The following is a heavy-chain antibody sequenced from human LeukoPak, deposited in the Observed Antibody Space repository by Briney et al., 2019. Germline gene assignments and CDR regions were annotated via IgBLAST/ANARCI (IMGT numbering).Heavy chain of an antibody. CDR1: GFTFRSYW. D-gene: IGHD3-10*01. Sequence: GGSLRLSCAASGFTFRSYWMSWVRQAPGKGLEWVANIKQDGGEKYYVDSVKGRFTISRDNAKNSLYLQMNSLRGEDAAVYYCAAEGMVRGVEYWGQGTLVTVSS. J-gene: IGHJ4*02. V-gene: IGHV3-7*05. CDR3: AAEGMVRGVEY. CDR2: IKQDGGEK.